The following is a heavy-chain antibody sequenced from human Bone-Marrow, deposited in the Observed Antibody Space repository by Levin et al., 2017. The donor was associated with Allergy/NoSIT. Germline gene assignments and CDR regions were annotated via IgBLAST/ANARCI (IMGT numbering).Heavy chain of an antibody. J-gene: IGHJ4*02. CDR1: GGSISSYY. CDR3: ARVALARSGVVPQYYFDY. Sequence: ESLKISCTVSGGSISSYYWSWIRQPPGKGLEWIGYIYYSGSTNYNPSLKSRVTISVDTSKNQFSLKLSSVTAADTAVYYCARVALARSGVVPQYYFDYWGQGTLVTVSS. CDR2: IYYSGST. V-gene: IGHV4-59*01. D-gene: IGHD3-3*01.